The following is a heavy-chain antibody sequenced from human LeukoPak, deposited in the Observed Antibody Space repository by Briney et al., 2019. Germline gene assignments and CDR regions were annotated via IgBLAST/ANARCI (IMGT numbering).Heavy chain of an antibody. D-gene: IGHD2-2*01. CDR1: GFTFSSYS. Sequence: GGSLRLSCAASGFTFSSYSMNRVRQAPGKGLDWVSSISSSGSYIYYADSVKGRFTVSRDNAKNSLYLQMNSLRGEDTAVYYCARDLGPRTSCYDYWGQGALVTVSS. CDR3: ARDLGPRTSCYDY. CDR2: ISSSGSYI. V-gene: IGHV3-21*01. J-gene: IGHJ4*02.